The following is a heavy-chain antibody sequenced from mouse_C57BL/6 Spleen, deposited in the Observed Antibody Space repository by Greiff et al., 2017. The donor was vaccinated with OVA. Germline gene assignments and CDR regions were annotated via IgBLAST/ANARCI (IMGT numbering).Heavy chain of an antibody. CDR3: ARDLYSNYVDYAMDY. J-gene: IGHJ4*01. CDR2: ISYDGSN. V-gene: IGHV3-6*01. Sequence: DVHLVESGPGLVKPSQSLSLTCSVTGYSITSGYYWNWIRQFPGNKLEWMGYISYDGSNNYNPSLKNRISITRDTSKNQFFLKLNSVTTEDTATYYCARDLYSNYVDYAMDYWGQGTSVTVSS. CDR1: GYSITSGYY. D-gene: IGHD2-5*01.